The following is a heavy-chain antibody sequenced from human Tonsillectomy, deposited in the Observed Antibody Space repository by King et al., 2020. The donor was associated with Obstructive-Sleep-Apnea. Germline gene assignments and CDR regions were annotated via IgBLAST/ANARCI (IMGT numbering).Heavy chain of an antibody. V-gene: IGHV3-43D*03. J-gene: IGHJ4*02. D-gene: IGHD6-19*01. CDR2: ISWDGGRT. Sequence: QLVQSGGVVVQPGGSLRLSCAASGFTFDDYAMHWVRQATGKGLEWVSLISWDGGRTYYADSVKGRFTISRDNSKNSLYLQMNSLRAEDTALYYCAKDRIAVAGTGFYFDYWGQGTLVTVSS. CDR1: GFTFDDYA. CDR3: AKDRIAVAGTGFYFDY.